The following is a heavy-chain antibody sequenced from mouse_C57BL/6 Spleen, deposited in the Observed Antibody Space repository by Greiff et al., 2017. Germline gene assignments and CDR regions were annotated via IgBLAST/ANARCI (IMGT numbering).Heavy chain of an antibody. Sequence: EVKLVESGPELVKPGTSVKISCKASGYSFTDYNMNWVKQSNGKSLEWIGVINPNYGPPSYNQKFKGKATLTVDQSSSTAYMQLNSLTSEDSADYYCARSLYYESAMDYWGKGTTVTVSS. J-gene: IGHJ4*01. CDR3: ARSLYYESAMDY. CDR2: INPNYGPP. D-gene: IGHD2-4*01. CDR1: GYSFTDYN. V-gene: IGHV1-39*01.